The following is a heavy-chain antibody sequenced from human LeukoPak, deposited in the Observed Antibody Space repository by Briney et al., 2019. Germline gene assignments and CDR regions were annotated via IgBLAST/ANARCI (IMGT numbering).Heavy chain of an antibody. CDR3: AVRTGTTSYYYYMDV. D-gene: IGHD1-7*01. V-gene: IGHV1-2*06. CDR2: INPNSGGT. J-gene: IGHJ6*03. Sequence: ASVKVSCKASGYTFTSYDINWVRQAPGQGLEWMGRINPNSGGTNYAQKFQGRVTMTRDTSISTAYMELSRLRSDDTAVYYCAVRTGTTSYYYYMDVWGKGTTVTVSS. CDR1: GYTFTSYD.